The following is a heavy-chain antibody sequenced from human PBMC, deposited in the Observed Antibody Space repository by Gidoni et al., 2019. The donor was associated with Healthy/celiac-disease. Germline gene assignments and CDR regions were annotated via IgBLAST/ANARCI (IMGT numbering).Heavy chain of an antibody. CDR2: IIPIFGTA. J-gene: IGHJ4*02. CDR1: GTFSSYA. Sequence: GTFSSYAISWVRQAPGQGLEWRGGIIPIFGTANYAQKVQGRVTITADESTSTAYMELSSLRSEDTAVYYCARDMGAVYYWGQGTLVTVSS. D-gene: IGHD1-26*01. V-gene: IGHV1-69*01. CDR3: ARDMGAVYY.